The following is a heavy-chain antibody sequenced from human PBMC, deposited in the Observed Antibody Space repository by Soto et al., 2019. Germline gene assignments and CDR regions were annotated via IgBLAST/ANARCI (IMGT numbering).Heavy chain of an antibody. Sequence: SETLSLTCAVSGYSISSGYYWGWIRQPPGKGLEWIGSLYHSGSTYYNPSLKSRVTISVDTSKNQFSLRLTSVTAADTAVYYCVRKGVGMAAVTVGHYYYYAMDVWGQGTTVTVSS. V-gene: IGHV4-38-2*01. CDR1: GYSISSGYY. CDR2: LYHSGST. CDR3: VRKGVGMAAVTVGHYYYYAMDV. D-gene: IGHD2-21*01. J-gene: IGHJ6*02.